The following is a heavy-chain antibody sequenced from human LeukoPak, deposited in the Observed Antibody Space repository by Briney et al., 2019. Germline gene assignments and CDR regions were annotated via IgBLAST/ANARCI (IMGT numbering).Heavy chain of an antibody. D-gene: IGHD3-10*01. Sequence: GGSLRLSCAASGFTFSTYSMNWVRQAPGKGLEWVSSISSGSSYIYYADSLKGRFTISRDNAKNSLYLQVNSLRAEDTAVYYCARACYYGSGPIPCFDYWGQGTLVTVSS. CDR3: ARACYYGSGPIPCFDY. CDR2: ISSGSSYI. V-gene: IGHV3-21*01. J-gene: IGHJ4*02. CDR1: GFTFSTYS.